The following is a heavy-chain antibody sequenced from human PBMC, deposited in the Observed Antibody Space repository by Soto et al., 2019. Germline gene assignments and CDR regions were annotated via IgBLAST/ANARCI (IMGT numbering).Heavy chain of an antibody. CDR1: GITFSSYA. CDR3: AKNIVGANDAFDI. J-gene: IGHJ3*02. CDR2: ISGSGGST. D-gene: IGHD1-26*01. V-gene: IGHV3-23*01. Sequence: LRLSFAVSGITFSSYAMSWARQAPGKGLEWVSDISGSGGSTDYADSVKGRFTISRDNSKNTLYLQMNSLRAEDAAVYYCAKNIVGANDAFDIWGQGTMVTVSS.